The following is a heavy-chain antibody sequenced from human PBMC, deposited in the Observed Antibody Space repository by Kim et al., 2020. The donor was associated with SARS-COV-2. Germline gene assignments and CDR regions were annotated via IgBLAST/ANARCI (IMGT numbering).Heavy chain of an antibody. Sequence: ASVKVSCKASGYTFTSYAMHWVRQAPGQRLEWMGWINAGNGNTKYSQKFQGRVTITRDTSASTAYMELSSLRSEDTAVYYCARARSGIMITFGGAPNTFIDYWGQGTLVTVSS. D-gene: IGHD3-16*01. CDR2: INAGNGNT. CDR3: ARARSGIMITFGGAPNTFIDY. CDR1: GYTFTSYA. V-gene: IGHV1-3*01. J-gene: IGHJ4*02.